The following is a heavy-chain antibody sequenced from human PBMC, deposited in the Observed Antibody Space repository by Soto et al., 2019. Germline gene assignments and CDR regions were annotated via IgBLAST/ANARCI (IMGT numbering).Heavy chain of an antibody. J-gene: IGHJ4*02. CDR3: AKALGELSPESFDY. CDR1: GFTFSSYA. CDR2: MSYDGNNQ. V-gene: IGHV3-30*18. D-gene: IGHD3-16*02. Sequence: QVPLVESGGGVVQPGRSLRLSCAASGFTFSSYAMHWVRQAPGKGLGWVAIMSYDGNNQYYADSVKGRFTISRDNFKNTLYLQMNSLRAEDTAVYYCAKALGELSPESFDYWGQGILVTVSS.